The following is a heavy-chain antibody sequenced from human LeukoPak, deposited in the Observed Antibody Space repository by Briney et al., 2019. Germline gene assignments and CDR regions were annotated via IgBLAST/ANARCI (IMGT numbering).Heavy chain of an antibody. V-gene: IGHV3-74*01. Sequence: PGGSLRLSCAASGFTFSTYWMHWVRQAPGKGLVCVSRISSDGGSVSYADSVRGRFTISRDNAKNTMYLQMNGLRAEDTAVYFCARYSSSWHANDYWGQGTLVTVSS. CDR3: ARYSSSWHANDY. J-gene: IGHJ4*02. CDR2: ISSDGGSV. D-gene: IGHD6-13*01. CDR1: GFTFSTYW.